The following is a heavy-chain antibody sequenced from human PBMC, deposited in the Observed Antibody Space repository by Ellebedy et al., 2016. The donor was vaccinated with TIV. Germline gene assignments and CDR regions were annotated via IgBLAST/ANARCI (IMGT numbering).Heavy chain of an antibody. CDR3: ARDQWLGRAYYFDY. D-gene: IGHD6-19*01. CDR1: GFTFSNYW. J-gene: IGHJ4*02. V-gene: IGHV3-7*01. CDR2: IKQDGSEK. Sequence: LSLTCAASGFTFSNYWMSWVRQAPGKGLEWVANIKQDGSEKYYVDSVEGRFAISRDNAKNSMYLQMNSLRDEDTAVYYCARDQWLGRAYYFDYWGQGTLLTVSS.